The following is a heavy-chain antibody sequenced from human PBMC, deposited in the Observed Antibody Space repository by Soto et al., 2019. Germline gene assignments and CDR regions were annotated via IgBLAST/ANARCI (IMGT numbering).Heavy chain of an antibody. CDR2: ISHSGSV. CDR3: ARSFGLYAIDY. CDR1: GGSISSSHF. Sequence: QVLLQESGPGLVQPSGTLSLSCAVSGGSISSSHFWGWVRQPPGKGLEWVGDISHSGSVNYNSSRNGRGTISIDKSKKQFSPKLNSVTAADTAVYYFARSFGLYAIDYWGQGTLVSVSA. V-gene: IGHV4-4*02. J-gene: IGHJ4*02. D-gene: IGHD6-19*01.